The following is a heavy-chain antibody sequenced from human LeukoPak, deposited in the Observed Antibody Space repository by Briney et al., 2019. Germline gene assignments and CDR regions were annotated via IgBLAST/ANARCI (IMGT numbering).Heavy chain of an antibody. CDR3: AKQQPGNAFDI. CDR2: IYYSGST. CDR1: GGSFSGYY. V-gene: IGHV4-34*01. Sequence: SETLSLTCAVYGGSFSGYYWSWMRQPPGKGLEWIGSIYYSGSTYYNPSLKSRVTISVDTSKNQFSLKLSSVTAADTAVYYCAKQQPGNAFDIWGQGTMVTVSS. J-gene: IGHJ3*02. D-gene: IGHD6-13*01.